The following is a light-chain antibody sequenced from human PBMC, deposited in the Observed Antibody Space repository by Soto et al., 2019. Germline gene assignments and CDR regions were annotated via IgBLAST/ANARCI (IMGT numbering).Light chain of an antibody. J-gene: IGLJ2*01. CDR3: SSYTSSGTHVV. Sequence: QSVLTQPASVSGSPGQSITITCTGTSSDVGGYNFVSWYQQHPGKAPKLMIYDVSDRPSGVSNRFSGSKSGNTASLTISGLLAEDEADYYCSSYTSSGTHVVFGGGTKLTVL. CDR1: SSDVGGYNF. V-gene: IGLV2-14*03. CDR2: DVS.